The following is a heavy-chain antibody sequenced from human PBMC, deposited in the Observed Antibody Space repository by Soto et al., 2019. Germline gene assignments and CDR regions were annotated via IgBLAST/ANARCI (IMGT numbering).Heavy chain of an antibody. CDR2: IKEDGSEK. D-gene: IGHD2-15*01. Sequence: WRSLRGSCSASVFTFSNYWMTWFRQAPGKGLEWVANIKEDGSEKHYMDSVKGRFTISRDNAKNSLYLQMNSLRVEDTAVYFCSRDVVVGAKALNYWGQVALVLVSS. CDR3: SRDVVVGAKALNY. J-gene: IGHJ4*02. CDR1: VFTFSNYW. V-gene: IGHV3-7*01.